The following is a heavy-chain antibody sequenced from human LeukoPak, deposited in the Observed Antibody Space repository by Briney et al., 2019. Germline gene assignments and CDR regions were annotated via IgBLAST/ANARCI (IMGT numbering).Heavy chain of an antibody. D-gene: IGHD2-2*02. V-gene: IGHV3-21*01. CDR1: GFTFSNFN. Sequence: GGPLRLSCAASGFTFSNFNMNWVRQAPGKGLEWISSRTALYCYIYYADSVKGRFTISRDTAKNSLYLHMNSLRAEDTAVYYCARDFGSSYTSAFPFWGQGNLVTVTS. J-gene: IGHJ4*02. CDR3: ARDFGSSYTSAFPF. CDR2: RTALYCYI.